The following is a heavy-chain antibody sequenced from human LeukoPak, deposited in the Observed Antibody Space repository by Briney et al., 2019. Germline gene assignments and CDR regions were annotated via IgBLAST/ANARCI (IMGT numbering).Heavy chain of an antibody. Sequence: PGGSLRLSCAASGFTFRSYSMNWVRQAPGRGLEWVSSINSDSNYIYYADSVQGRFTISRDNAKNSLYLQMNSLRAEDTAVYYCAVAYYYGSGDAFDIWGQGTKVTVSS. J-gene: IGHJ3*02. CDR3: AVAYYYGSGDAFDI. D-gene: IGHD3-10*01. V-gene: IGHV3-21*01. CDR1: GFTFRSYS. CDR2: INSDSNYI.